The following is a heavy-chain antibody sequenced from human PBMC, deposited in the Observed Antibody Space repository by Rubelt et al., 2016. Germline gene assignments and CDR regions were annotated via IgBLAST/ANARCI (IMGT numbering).Heavy chain of an antibody. CDR2: IYSGGST. Sequence: EVQLVESGGGLVQPGGSLRLSCAASGFTVSSNYMSWVRQAPGKGLEWVSVIYSGGSTYYADSVKGRFTISRDTSKNTLTLQMISLRDEELAVYYCAKKLRGHYYFDYWGQGTLVTVSS. V-gene: IGHV3-53*01. D-gene: IGHD3-10*01. J-gene: IGHJ4*02. CDR1: GFTVSSNY. CDR3: AKKLRGHYYFDY.